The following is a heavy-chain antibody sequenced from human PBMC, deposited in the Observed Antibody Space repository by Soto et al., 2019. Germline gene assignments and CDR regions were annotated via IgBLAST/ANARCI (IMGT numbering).Heavy chain of an antibody. J-gene: IGHJ4*02. V-gene: IGHV4-59*01. CDR2: IYYSGST. CDR1: GGSISSYY. Sequence: PSETLSLTCTVSGGSISSYYWSWIRQPPGKGLEWIGYIYYSGSTNYNPSLKSRVTISVDTSKNQFSLKLSSVTAADTAVYYCARGPEVGDGYNTLDYWGQGTLVTVSS. D-gene: IGHD5-12*01. CDR3: ARGPEVGDGYNTLDY.